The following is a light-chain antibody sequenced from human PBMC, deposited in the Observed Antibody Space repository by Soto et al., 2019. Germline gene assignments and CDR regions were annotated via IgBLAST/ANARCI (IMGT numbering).Light chain of an antibody. Sequence: QSVLTQAASVSGSPGQSITISCTGTSSDIGGYYYVSWYQHHPGKAPKLLIYQVTNRPSRVSNRFSGSKSGNTASLTISGLQADDEANYYCTPYSSSDIVYVFATGPKANVL. CDR3: TPYSSSDIVYV. J-gene: IGLJ1*01. CDR1: SSDIGGYYY. CDR2: QVT. V-gene: IGLV2-14*01.